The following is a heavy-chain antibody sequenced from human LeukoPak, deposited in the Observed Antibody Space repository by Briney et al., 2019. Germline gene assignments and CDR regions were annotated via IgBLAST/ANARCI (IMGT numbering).Heavy chain of an antibody. V-gene: IGHV3-7*01. CDR3: ARPRWLQFGPHDT. CDR2: IKQDESEK. CDR1: GFTLGTFW. J-gene: IGHJ5*02. Sequence: QPGGSLRLSCAASGFTLGTFWMTWVRQAPGKGLEWVASIKQDESEKHYVESVRGRFTISRDNARNSLYLQMNSLRGDDTAVYYCARPRWLQFGPHDTWGQGTLVTVSS. D-gene: IGHD5-24*01.